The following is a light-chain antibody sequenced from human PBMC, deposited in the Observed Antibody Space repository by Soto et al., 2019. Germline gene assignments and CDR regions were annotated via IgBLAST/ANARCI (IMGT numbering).Light chain of an antibody. CDR1: SSNIGSNN. V-gene: IGLV1-44*01. CDR3: AAWDDSLSGPV. CDR2: SNN. J-gene: IGLJ3*02. Sequence: QSVLTQPPSASGTPGQRVTISCSGSSSNIGSNNVNWYQQLPGTAAKLLIYSNNQRPSGVPDRFSGSTSGTSASLAISGLQGEDEADYYCAAWDDSLSGPVFGGGTKLTVL.